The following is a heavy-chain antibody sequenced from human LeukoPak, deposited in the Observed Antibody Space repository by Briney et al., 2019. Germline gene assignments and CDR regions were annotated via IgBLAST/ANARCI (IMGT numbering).Heavy chain of an antibody. CDR1: GFSFTTYD. Sequence: GGSLRLSCAASGFSFTTYDMHWVRHAAGKGLEWVSSVDVTGATYYPGSVKGRFTISRENAKSSLFLQMNSLGAGDTAVYYCVREALGFRYTYFDSWGQGTLVTVSS. CDR2: VDVTGAT. V-gene: IGHV3-13*01. D-gene: IGHD3-16*02. CDR3: VREALGFRYTYFDS. J-gene: IGHJ4*02.